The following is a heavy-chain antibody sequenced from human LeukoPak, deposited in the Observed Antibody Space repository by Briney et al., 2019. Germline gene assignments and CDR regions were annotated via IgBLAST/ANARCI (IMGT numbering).Heavy chain of an antibody. CDR2: ISGSGGST. CDR3: AKDGIGGIYYDSSGYFDN. J-gene: IGHJ4*02. V-gene: IGHV3-23*01. D-gene: IGHD3-22*01. CDR1: GFTFSSYA. Sequence: GSLRLSCAAPGFTFSSYAMSWVRQAPGKGLEWVSAISGSGGSTYYADPLKGRFTISRDNSKNTLYLQMNSLRAEDTALYYCAKDGIGGIYYDSSGYFDNWGQGTLVTVSS.